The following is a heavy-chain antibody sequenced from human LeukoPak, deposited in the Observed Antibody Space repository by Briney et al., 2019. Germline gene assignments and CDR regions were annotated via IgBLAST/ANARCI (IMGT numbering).Heavy chain of an antibody. CDR2: IIPIFGTA. D-gene: IGHD3-10*01. CDR1: GGTFSSYA. J-gene: IGHJ6*03. CDR3: ARAMGVRGYYYYYMDV. Sequence: ASVTVSFKASGGTFSSYAISWVRQAPGQGLEWMGGIIPIFGTANYAQKFQGRVTITADESTSTAYMELSSLRSEDTAVYYCARAMGVRGYYYYYMDVWGKGTTVTISS. V-gene: IGHV1-69*13.